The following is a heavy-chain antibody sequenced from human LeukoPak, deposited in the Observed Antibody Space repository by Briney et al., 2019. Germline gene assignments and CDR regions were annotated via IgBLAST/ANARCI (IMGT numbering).Heavy chain of an antibody. V-gene: IGHV5-51*01. CDR1: GYSFTSYW. Sequence: GESLKISCKGSGYSFTSYWIGWVRQMPGKGLEWMGIIYPGDSDTRYSPSFQGQVTISADKSISTAYLQWSSLKASDTAMYYCAGRIGSYYEENWFDPWGQGTLVTVSS. CDR3: AGRIGSYYEENWFDP. J-gene: IGHJ5*02. CDR2: IYPGDSDT. D-gene: IGHD1-26*01.